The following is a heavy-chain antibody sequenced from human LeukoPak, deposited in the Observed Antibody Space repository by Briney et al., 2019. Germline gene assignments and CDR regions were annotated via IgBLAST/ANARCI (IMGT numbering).Heavy chain of an antibody. CDR2: IYYSGST. CDR1: GGSISNYY. J-gene: IGHJ5*02. V-gene: IGHV4-59*06. CDR3: ASGSSSWGGWFDP. D-gene: IGHD6-13*01. Sequence: SSETLSLTCTVSGGSISNYYWSWIRQPPGKGLEWIGYIYYSGSTYYNPSLKSRVTISVDTSKNQFSLKLSSVTAADTAVYYCASGSSSWGGWFDPWGQGTLVTVSS.